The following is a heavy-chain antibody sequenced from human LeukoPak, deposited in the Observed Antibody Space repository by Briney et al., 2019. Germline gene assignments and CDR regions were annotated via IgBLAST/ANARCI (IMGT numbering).Heavy chain of an antibody. Sequence: ASVKVSCKASGYTFTGYYMHWVRQAPGQGLEWMGWINPNSGGTNYAQKFQGRVTMTRDTSISTACMELSRLRSDDTAVYYCARGSDYEDAFDIWGQGTMVTVSS. CDR2: INPNSGGT. CDR3: ARGSDYEDAFDI. D-gene: IGHD4-17*01. V-gene: IGHV1-2*02. J-gene: IGHJ3*02. CDR1: GYTFTGYY.